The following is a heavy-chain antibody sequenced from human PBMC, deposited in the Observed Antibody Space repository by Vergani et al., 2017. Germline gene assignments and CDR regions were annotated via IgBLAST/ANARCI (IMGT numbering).Heavy chain of an antibody. CDR2: IYYSGST. CDR3: ARHSTVEWLVKLGWIDP. CDR1: GASIRSSNYY. V-gene: IGHV4-39*01. Sequence: QLQLQESGPGLVKPSATLSLTCSVSGASIRSSNYYWGWIRQPPGKGLDWIAIIYYSGSTYYNPSLKSRVTMSADTAKNQFSLKLSSVTAADTAVYFCARHSTVEWLVKLGWIDPWGQGILVTVSS. D-gene: IGHD6-19*01. J-gene: IGHJ5*02.